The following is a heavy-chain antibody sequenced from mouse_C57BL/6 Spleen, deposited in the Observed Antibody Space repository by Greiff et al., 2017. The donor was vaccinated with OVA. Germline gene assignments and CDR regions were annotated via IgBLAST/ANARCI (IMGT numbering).Heavy chain of an antibody. J-gene: IGHJ2*01. CDR3: ARSIYYGYDGYYFDY. D-gene: IGHD2-2*01. CDR1: GFNIKDYY. CDR2: IDPEDGEN. V-gene: IGHV14-2*01. Sequence: EVQLQQSGAELVKPGASVKLSCTASGFNIKDYYMHWVKQRTEQGLEWIGRIDPEDGENKYAPKFQGKATITADTSSNTAYLQLSSLTSEDTAVYYGARSIYYGYDGYYFDYWGQGTTLTVSS.